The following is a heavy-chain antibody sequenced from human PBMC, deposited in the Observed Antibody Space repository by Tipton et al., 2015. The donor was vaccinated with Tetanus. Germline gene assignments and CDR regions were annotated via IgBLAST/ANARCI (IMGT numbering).Heavy chain of an antibody. CDR2: ILPKSGDT. J-gene: IGHJ5*01. CDR1: GYTFTGFY. CDR3: ARGGEARANWFDS. V-gene: IGHV1-2*02. D-gene: IGHD2-21*01. Sequence: QSGAEVKKPGASVKVSCRAFGYTFTGFYMHWVRQAPGQGLEWMGWILPKSGDTKFAQKFQGRVTMTRDTSLSAAYLDISRLTSDDTAVYYCARGGEARANWFDSWGQGTLVTVSS.